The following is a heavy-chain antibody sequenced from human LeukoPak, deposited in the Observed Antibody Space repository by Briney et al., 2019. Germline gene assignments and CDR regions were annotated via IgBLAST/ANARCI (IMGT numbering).Heavy chain of an antibody. V-gene: IGHV1-69*05. CDR1: GGTFSSYA. D-gene: IGHD2-2*01. CDR3: ARCSSTSCYPNYYYYMDV. CDR2: IIPIFGTA. J-gene: IGHJ6*03. Sequence: GASVKVSCKASGGTFSSYAFSWVRQAPGQGLEWMGGIIPIFGTANYAQKFQGRVTITTDESTSTAYMELSSLRSEDTAVYYCARCSSTSCYPNYYYYMDVWGKGTTVTVSS.